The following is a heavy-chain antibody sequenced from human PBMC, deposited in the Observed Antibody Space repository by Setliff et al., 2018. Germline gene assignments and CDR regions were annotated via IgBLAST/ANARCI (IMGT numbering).Heavy chain of an antibody. V-gene: IGHV4-4*08. CDR1: GASISSYH. J-gene: IGHJ4*02. D-gene: IGHD2-15*01. Sequence: SETLSLTCTVSGASISSYHWSWIRQSPEKTLEWIGNIYTRGSTNYNPSLRTRVSISVDTSKNHFSLRLSSVTAADTAVYYCLRIRLVPHGHSWGQGTLVTVSS. CDR2: IYTRGST. CDR3: LRIRLVPHGHS.